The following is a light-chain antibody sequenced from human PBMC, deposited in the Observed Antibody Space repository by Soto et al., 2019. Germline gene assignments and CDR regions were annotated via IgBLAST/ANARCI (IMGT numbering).Light chain of an antibody. CDR1: SSDVGSYNL. V-gene: IGLV2-23*02. CDR3: CSYPGSSPYA. CDR2: EVS. J-gene: IGLJ1*01. Sequence: QSVLTQPASVSGSPGQSITISCTGTSSDVGSYNLVSWYQQHPGKAPKLMIYEVSKRPSGVSNRFSGSKSGNTASLTISGLQVEPVLDYSCCSYPGSSPYAFGTGPKVTV.